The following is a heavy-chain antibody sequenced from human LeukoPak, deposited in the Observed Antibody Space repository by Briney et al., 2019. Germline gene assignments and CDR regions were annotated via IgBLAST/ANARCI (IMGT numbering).Heavy chain of an antibody. CDR1: GFTFSSYA. J-gene: IGHJ4*02. CDR3: ATRRFGELTY. V-gene: IGHV3-30*04. D-gene: IGHD3-10*01. Sequence: QPGGSLRLSCAASGFTFSSYAMHWVRQAPGKGLEWVAVISYDGSNKYYADSVKGRFTISRDNSKNTLYLQMNSLRAEDTAVYYCATRRFGELTYWGQGTLVTVSS. CDR2: ISYDGSNK.